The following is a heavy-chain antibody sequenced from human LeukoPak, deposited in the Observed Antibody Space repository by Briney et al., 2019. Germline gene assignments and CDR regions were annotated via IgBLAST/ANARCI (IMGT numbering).Heavy chain of an antibody. CDR1: GFSFTIYD. Sequence: PGGSLRLSCAASGFSFTIYDMNWVRQTPGKGLEWVSSISSGSSYISYADSVKGRFTISRDNNKNSLYLQMNSLRAEDTAVYYCARVFALLNYYYYGMDVWGQGTTVTVSS. J-gene: IGHJ6*02. CDR2: ISSGSSYI. CDR3: ARVFALLNYYYYGMDV. V-gene: IGHV3-21*01. D-gene: IGHD3-16*01.